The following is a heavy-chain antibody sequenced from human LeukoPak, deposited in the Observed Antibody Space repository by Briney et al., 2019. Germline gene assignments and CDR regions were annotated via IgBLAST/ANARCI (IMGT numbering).Heavy chain of an antibody. CDR2: INHSGST. Sequence: SETLSLTCAVYGGSFSGYYWSWIRQPPGKGLEWIGEINHSGSTNYNPSLKSRVTISVDTSKNQFSLKLSSVTAADTAVYYCARSSGWGPNDYWGQGTLVTVSS. D-gene: IGHD6-19*01. V-gene: IGHV4-34*01. J-gene: IGHJ4*02. CDR3: ARSSGWGPNDY. CDR1: GGSFSGYY.